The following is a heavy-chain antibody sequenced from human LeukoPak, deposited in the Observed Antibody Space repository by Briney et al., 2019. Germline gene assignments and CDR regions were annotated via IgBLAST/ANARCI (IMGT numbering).Heavy chain of an antibody. CDR3: ARTGSGGYYDHYCCAFDI. V-gene: IGHV1-18*01. J-gene: IGHJ3*02. CDR2: ISAYNGNT. CDR1: GYTFTSYG. Sequence: ASVKVSCKASGYTFTSYGISWVRQAPGQGLEWMGWISAYNGNTNYAQKLQGRVTMTTDTSTSTAYMELRSLRSDDTAVYYCARTGSGGYYDHYCCAFDIWGQGTMVTVSS. D-gene: IGHD3-10*01.